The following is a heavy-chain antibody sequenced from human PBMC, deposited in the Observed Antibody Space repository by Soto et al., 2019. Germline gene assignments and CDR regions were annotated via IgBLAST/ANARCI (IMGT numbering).Heavy chain of an antibody. J-gene: IGHJ3*02. Sequence: GGSLRLSCAASGFTFSSYAMHWVRQAPGKGLEWVAVISYDGSNKYYADSVKGRFTISRDNSKNTLYLQMNSLRAEDTAVYYCARGGYCSSTSCYDAFDIWGQGTMVTVSS. V-gene: IGHV3-30-3*01. D-gene: IGHD2-2*01. CDR2: ISYDGSNK. CDR1: GFTFSSYA. CDR3: ARGGYCSSTSCYDAFDI.